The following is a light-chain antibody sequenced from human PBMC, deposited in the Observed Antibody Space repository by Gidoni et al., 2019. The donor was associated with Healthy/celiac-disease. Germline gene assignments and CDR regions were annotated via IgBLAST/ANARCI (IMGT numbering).Light chain of an antibody. J-gene: IGKJ1*01. Sequence: MVHPPGTLSVALGERATRACRASKSGSSNLAWYQQKPGQAPRLRIYGAATRATGIQARFSGSGSGTEVTLTISSLQSEDFAVYYCQQYNNWPPWTFGQGTKVEIK. CDR2: GAA. V-gene: IGKV3-15*01. CDR1: KSGSSN. CDR3: QQYNNWPPWT.